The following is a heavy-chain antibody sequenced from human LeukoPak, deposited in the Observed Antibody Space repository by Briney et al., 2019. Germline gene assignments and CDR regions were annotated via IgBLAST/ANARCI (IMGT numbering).Heavy chain of an antibody. CDR3: ARDSNSSGWFLYYAMDV. V-gene: IGHV1-2*02. J-gene: IGHJ6*02. D-gene: IGHD6-19*01. Sequence: ASVKVSCKASGYTFTGYYIHWVRQAPGQGLEWMGWINPNSGGTNYAQKFQGRVTMTRDTSINTAYMELSMLRSDDTAVYYCARDSNSSGWFLYYAMDVWGQGTTVTVSS. CDR1: GYTFTGYY. CDR2: INPNSGGT.